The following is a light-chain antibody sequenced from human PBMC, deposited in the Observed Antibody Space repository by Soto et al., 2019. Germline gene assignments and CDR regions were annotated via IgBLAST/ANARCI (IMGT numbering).Light chain of an antibody. CDR3: QQRSNWPWT. Sequence: DIVLTQSPATLSFSPGERATLSCRASQSVSRYLAWYQQKPGQGPRLLMYDAYNRATGIPARFSGSGSGTDFTLTISSLEPEDFAVYYCQQRSNWPWTFGQGTKVDIK. J-gene: IGKJ1*01. CDR1: QSVSRY. V-gene: IGKV3-11*01. CDR2: DAY.